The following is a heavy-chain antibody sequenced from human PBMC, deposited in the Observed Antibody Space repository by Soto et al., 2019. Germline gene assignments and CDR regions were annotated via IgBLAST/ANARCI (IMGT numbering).Heavy chain of an antibody. CDR3: ARTPIVFYDFWSGYDGHYYYGMVV. CDR1: GFTFSDHY. CDR2: TRNKANSYTT. J-gene: IGHJ6*02. Sequence: GGSLRLSCAASGFTFSDHYMDWVRQAPGKGLEWVGRTRNKANSYTTEYAASVKGRFTISRDDSKNSLYLQMNSLKTEDTAVYYCARTPIVFYDFWSGYDGHYYYGMVVWGQGTTVTVSS. V-gene: IGHV3-72*01. D-gene: IGHD3-3*01.